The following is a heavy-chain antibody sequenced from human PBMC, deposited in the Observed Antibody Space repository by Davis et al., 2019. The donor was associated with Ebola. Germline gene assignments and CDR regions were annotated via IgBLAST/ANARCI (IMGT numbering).Heavy chain of an antibody. D-gene: IGHD2/OR15-2a*01. CDR3: ARGYYKGWFDP. Sequence: PGGSLRLSCAASGFSFDSYGMHWVRQAPGKGLEWVTLISYDGRSKYYADSVKGRFTISRDNSKNTLYLQVNSLRAEDTAVYYCARGYYKGWFDPWGQGTLVTVSS. V-gene: IGHV3-30*03. CDR1: GFSFDSYG. J-gene: IGHJ5*02. CDR2: ISYDGRSK.